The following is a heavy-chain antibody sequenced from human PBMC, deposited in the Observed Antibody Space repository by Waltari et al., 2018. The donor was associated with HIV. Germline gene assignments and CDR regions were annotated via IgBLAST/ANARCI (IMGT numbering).Heavy chain of an antibody. D-gene: IGHD3-10*01. CDR1: GFTFGDYA. V-gene: IGHV3-49*04. CDR2: IRSKAYGGTT. Sequence: EVQLVESGGGLVQPGRSLRLSCTASGFTFGDYAMSWVRQAPGKGLGGVGFIRSKAYGGTTEYAASVKGRFTISRDDSKSIAYLQMNSLKTEDTAVYYCTRDIITMVRGVIISDAFDIWGQGTMVTVSS. J-gene: IGHJ3*02. CDR3: TRDIITMVRGVIISDAFDI.